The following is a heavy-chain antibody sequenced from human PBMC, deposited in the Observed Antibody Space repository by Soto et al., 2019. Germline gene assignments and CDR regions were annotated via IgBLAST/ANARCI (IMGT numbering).Heavy chain of an antibody. CDR2: IYWDDDK. D-gene: IGHD2-15*01. CDR3: AHRQRTVVVGAPFDL. Sequence: QITLRESGPTLVQPTQTLTLTCTLSGVSLTTSGVGVGWIRQPPGKALEWHALIYWDDDKRFSPSLKSRLAITRDTSKNQVVMTMTDMAPVDTAIYYCAHRQRTVVVGAPFDLWGQGSQVTVSS. V-gene: IGHV2-5*02. J-gene: IGHJ4*02. CDR1: GVSLTTSGVG.